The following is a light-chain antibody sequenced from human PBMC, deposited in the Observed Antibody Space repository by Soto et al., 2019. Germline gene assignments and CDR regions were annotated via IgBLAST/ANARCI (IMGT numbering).Light chain of an antibody. CDR1: SSDVGGYNY. J-gene: IGLJ3*02. Sequence: QSVLTQPASVSGSPGQSITISCTGTSSDVGGYNYVSWYQQHPGKAPKLMIYEVSNRPSGVSNRFSGSKSGNTASLTISGLQAEDEADYYCSSYTSITTWVFGGGTPLTVL. V-gene: IGLV2-14*01. CDR3: SSYTSITTWV. CDR2: EVS.